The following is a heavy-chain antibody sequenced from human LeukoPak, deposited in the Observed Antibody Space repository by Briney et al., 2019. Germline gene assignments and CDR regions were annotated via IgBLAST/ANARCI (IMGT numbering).Heavy chain of an antibody. CDR3: ARARTAMVSLFMRDVAYYFDY. V-gene: IGHV4-39*07. CDR1: GGSISSSSYY. D-gene: IGHD5-18*01. CDR2: IYYSGRT. Sequence: SETLSLTCTVSGGSISSSSYYWGWIRQPPGKGLEWIGSIYYSGRTYYNPSLKSRGTTSLDTSKNQFSLKLSSVTAADTAVYYCARARTAMVSLFMRDVAYYFDYWGQGTLVTVSS. J-gene: IGHJ4*02.